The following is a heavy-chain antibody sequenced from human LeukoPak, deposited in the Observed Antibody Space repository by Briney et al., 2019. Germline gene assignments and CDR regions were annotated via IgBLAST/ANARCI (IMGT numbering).Heavy chain of an antibody. D-gene: IGHD6-19*01. J-gene: IGHJ4*02. V-gene: IGHV3-66*01. Sequence: GGSLRLSCAASGFSVSGHYMSWVRQAPGKGLEWVSVLYSGGDTYYADSVKGGFTISRDTSKNTLYPQMNGLRAEDTAVYYCARGNTGYSSAWGRDFDYWGQGTLVTVSS. CDR2: LYSGGDT. CDR1: GFSVSGHY. CDR3: ARGNTGYSSAWGRDFDY.